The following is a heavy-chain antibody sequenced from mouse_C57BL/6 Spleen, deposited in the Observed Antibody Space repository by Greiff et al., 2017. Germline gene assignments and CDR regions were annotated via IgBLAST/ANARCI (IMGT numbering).Heavy chain of an antibody. CDR3: ARSPPIYYYYYWYFDV. CDR1: GYTFTSYW. V-gene: IGHV1-72*01. Sequence: QVQLQQPGAELVKPGASVKLSCKASGYTFTSYWMHWVKQRPGRGLEWLGRIDPNSGGTKYNEKFKSKATLTVDKPSSTAYMQLSSLTSEDSAVYYCARSPPIYYYYYWYFDVWGTGTTVTVSS. D-gene: IGHD2-4*01. J-gene: IGHJ1*03. CDR2: IDPNSGGT.